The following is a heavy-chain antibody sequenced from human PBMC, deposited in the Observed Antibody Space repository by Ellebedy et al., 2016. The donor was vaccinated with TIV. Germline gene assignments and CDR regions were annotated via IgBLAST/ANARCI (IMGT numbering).Heavy chain of an antibody. CDR2: IAIDSTT. CDR3: ARETYNDVDLKLWGIFDI. Sequence: GESLKISCAASELTVTSNFMSWVRQAPGKGLAWVSTIAIDSTTYYADSVKGRFTISRDNSKNTLDIQRNSLRAEDTAVYYCARETYNDVDLKLWGIFDIWGQGTMVTVSS. D-gene: IGHD3-10*01. CDR1: ELTVTSNF. V-gene: IGHV3-66*01. J-gene: IGHJ3*02.